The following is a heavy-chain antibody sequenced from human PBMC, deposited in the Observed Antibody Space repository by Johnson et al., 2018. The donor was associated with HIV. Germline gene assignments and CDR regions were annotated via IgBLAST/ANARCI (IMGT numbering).Heavy chain of an antibody. CDR1: GFTFSNFA. D-gene: IGHD1-26*01. CDR2: ISYDGNNK. V-gene: IGHV3-30*14. CDR3: ARDLVVGDHSAPLTHAFDV. Sequence: QVQLVESGGGVVQPGRSLRLSCVASGFTFSNFAMHWVRQVPGEGLEWVAVISYDGNNKYYADSVKGRFTISRDNSKNTMYLQMNSLRVEDTAVYYCARDLVVGDHSAPLTHAFDVWGQGTMVTVSS. J-gene: IGHJ3*01.